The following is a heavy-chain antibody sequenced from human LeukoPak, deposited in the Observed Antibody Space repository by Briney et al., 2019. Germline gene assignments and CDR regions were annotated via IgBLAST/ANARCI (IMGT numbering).Heavy chain of an antibody. V-gene: IGHV4-39*01. CDR3: ACSSSGTLLFDY. J-gene: IGHJ4*02. CDR2: IYYSGST. CDR1: GGSISSSSYY. D-gene: IGHD3-22*01. Sequence: SETLSLTCTVSGGSISSSSYYWGWIRQPPGKGLEWIGSIYYSGSTYYNPSLKSRVTISVDTSKNQFSLKLSSVTAADTAVYYCACSSSGTLLFDYWGQGTLVTVSS.